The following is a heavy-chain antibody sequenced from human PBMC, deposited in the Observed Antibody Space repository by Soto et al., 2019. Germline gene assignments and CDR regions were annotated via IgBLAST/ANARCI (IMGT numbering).Heavy chain of an antibody. CDR2: IKSKTDGGTT. D-gene: IGHD2-15*01. Sequence: PGGSLRLSCAASGFTFSNAWMSWVRQAPGKGLEWVGRIKSKTDGGTTDYAAPVKGRFTISRDDSKNTLYLQMNSLKTEDTAVYYCTTDLVVVVAGGHDAFDIWGQGTMVTVSS. CDR3: TTDLVVVVAGGHDAFDI. V-gene: IGHV3-15*01. CDR1: GFTFSNAW. J-gene: IGHJ3*02.